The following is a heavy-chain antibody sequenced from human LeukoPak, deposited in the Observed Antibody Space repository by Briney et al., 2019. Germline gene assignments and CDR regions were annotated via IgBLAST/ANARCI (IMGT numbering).Heavy chain of an antibody. CDR1: GGSISTSGYY. Sequence: SETLSLTCTVSGGSISTSGYYWGWIRQPPGKGLEYFASVDSSGNAYYNPSLQSRVTISSDTSKNQFSLKLSSVTAADTAVYYCTRDRGQWLVDYWGQGTLVTVSS. CDR2: VDSSGNA. D-gene: IGHD6-19*01. J-gene: IGHJ4*02. V-gene: IGHV4-39*07. CDR3: TRDRGQWLVDY.